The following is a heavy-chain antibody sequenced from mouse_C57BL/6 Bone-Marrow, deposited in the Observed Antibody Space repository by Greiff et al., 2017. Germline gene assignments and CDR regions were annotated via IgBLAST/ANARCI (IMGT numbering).Heavy chain of an antibody. CDR3: ARGQMYYYGSNLAWFAY. D-gene: IGHD1-1*01. Sequence: VQLQQSGPELVKPGASVKMSCKASGYTFTDYNMHWVKQSHGKSLEWIGYINPNNGGTSYNQKFKGKATLTVNKSSSTAYMELRSLTSEDSAVYYCARGQMYYYGSNLAWFAYWGQGTLVTVSA. CDR2: INPNNGGT. V-gene: IGHV1-22*01. CDR1: GYTFTDYN. J-gene: IGHJ3*01.